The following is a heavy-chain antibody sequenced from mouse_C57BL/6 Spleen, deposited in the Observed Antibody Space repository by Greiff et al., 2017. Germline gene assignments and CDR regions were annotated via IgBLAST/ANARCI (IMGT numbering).Heavy chain of an antibody. Sequence: QVQLQQPGAELVKPGASVKLSCKASGYTFTSYWMHWVKQRPGRGLEWLGRIDPNSGGTKYNEQFKSKATLTVDKSSSTAYMQISSLTSEDSAVYYCAITIDYDYGRFAYWGQGTLVTVSA. CDR1: GYTFTSYW. CDR3: AITIDYDYGRFAY. V-gene: IGHV1-72*01. D-gene: IGHD2-4*01. J-gene: IGHJ3*01. CDR2: IDPNSGGT.